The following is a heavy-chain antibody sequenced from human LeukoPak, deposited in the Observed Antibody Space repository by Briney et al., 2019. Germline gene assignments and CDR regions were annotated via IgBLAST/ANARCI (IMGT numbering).Heavy chain of an antibody. Sequence: ASVKVSCKASGYTFTGYYMHWVRQAPGQGLEWMGWINPNSGGTNYAQKFQGRVTMTRDTSIGTAYMELSRLRSDDTAVYFCASPSYESGTYYYFDYWGQGTLVTVSS. D-gene: IGHD1-26*01. CDR1: GYTFTGYY. CDR3: ASPSYESGTYYYFDY. J-gene: IGHJ4*02. CDR2: INPNSGGT. V-gene: IGHV1-2*02.